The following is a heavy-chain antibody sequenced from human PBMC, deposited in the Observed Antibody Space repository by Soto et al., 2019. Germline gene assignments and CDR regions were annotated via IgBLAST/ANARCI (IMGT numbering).Heavy chain of an antibody. Sequence: GGSLRLSWASSVFTFSSYSMNWVRQAPGKGLEWVSYISSSSSTIYYADSVKGRFTISRDNAKNSLYLQMNSLRDEDTAVYYCARFGNYYDSRGYSLSPSDYWGQVTRGTSSS. V-gene: IGHV3-48*02. D-gene: IGHD3-22*01. J-gene: IGHJ4*02. CDR3: ARFGNYYDSRGYSLSPSDY. CDR2: ISSSSSTI. CDR1: VFTFSSYS.